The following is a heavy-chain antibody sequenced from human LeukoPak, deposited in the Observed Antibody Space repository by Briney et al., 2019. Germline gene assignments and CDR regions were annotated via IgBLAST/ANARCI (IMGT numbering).Heavy chain of an antibody. CDR2: IYYSGST. J-gene: IGHJ5*02. CDR1: GGSISSYY. D-gene: IGHD3-3*01. Sequence: SQTLSLTCTVSGGSISSYYWSWIRQPPGKGLEWIGYIYYSGSTYYNPSLKSRVTISVDTSKNQFSLKLSSVTAADTAVYYCARHSDFWSGYSTPKGFDPWGQGTLVTVSS. CDR3: ARHSDFWSGYSTPKGFDP. V-gene: IGHV4-59*04.